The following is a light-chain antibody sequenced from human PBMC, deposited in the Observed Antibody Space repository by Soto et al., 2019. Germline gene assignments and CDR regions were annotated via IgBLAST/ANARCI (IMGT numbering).Light chain of an antibody. V-gene: IGKV1-9*01. CDR2: AAS. Sequence: IQLTQSPSSLSASVGDRVTFTCRASEDISSYLVWYQQKPGAAPKILIYAASALHSGVPSRFSGSGSGTDFTLTISSLHPEDFAVYFCQQFKNYPITFGQGTRLEIK. CDR1: EDISSY. J-gene: IGKJ5*01. CDR3: QQFKNYPIT.